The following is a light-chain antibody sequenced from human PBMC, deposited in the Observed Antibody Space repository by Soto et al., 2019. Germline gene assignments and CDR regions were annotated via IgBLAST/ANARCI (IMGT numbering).Light chain of an antibody. CDR2: DVN. CDR1: SSDVGGYNC. CDR3: CSYAGTYTFVV. Sequence: QSVLTQPRSVSGSPGQSVTISCTGTSSDVGGYNCVSWYQQHPGKAPKLMIYDVNKRPSGVPDRFSGSKSGNTASLTIPGLQTEDEADYYCCSYAGTYTFVVFGGGTKLTVL. J-gene: IGLJ2*01. V-gene: IGLV2-11*01.